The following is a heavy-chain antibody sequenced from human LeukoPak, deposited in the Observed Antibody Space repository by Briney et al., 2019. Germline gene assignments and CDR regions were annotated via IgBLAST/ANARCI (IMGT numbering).Heavy chain of an antibody. CDR2: VSYDGNNK. CDR3: ARAQNGDYVSTNFDY. V-gene: IGHV3-30-3*01. J-gene: IGHJ4*02. Sequence: GGSLRLSCAASGFTFTNYALHWVRQAPGKGLEWVAVVSYDGNNKYYADSVKNRFTISRDNSKNTLYLQMNSLRAEDTAVYYCARAQNGDYVSTNFDYWGQGTLVTVSS. CDR1: GFTFTNYA. D-gene: IGHD4-17*01.